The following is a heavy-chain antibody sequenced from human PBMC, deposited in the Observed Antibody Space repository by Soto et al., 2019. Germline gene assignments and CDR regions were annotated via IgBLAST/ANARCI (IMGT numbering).Heavy chain of an antibody. CDR2: IIPIFGTA. Sequence: LGKAEGKGAGGGCSSDAMSWLRKAPGQGLEWMGGIIPIFGTANYAQKFQGRVTITADESTSTAYMELSSLRSEDTAVYYCARDVKNILVVTAIHYYYYGLDVWGHGTTVTVSS. J-gene: IGHJ6*02. CDR3: ARDVKNILVVTAIHYYYYGLDV. V-gene: IGHV1-69*01. CDR1: GGGCSSDA. D-gene: IGHD2-21*02.